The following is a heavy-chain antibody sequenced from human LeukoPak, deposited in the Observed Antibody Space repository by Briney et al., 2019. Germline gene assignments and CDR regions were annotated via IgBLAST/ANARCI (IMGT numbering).Heavy chain of an antibody. CDR2: INPNSGGT. D-gene: IGHD3-10*02. CDR3: PRSLTGFGELFFDD. J-gene: IGHJ4*02. CDR1: GYTFTGYY. Sequence: ASVKVSCKASGYTFTGYYMHWVRQAPGQGLEWMGWINPNSGGTNYAQKLQGRVTMTRDTSISTAYMELSRLRSDDTAVYYCPRSLTGFGELFFDDWGQGTLVTVSS. V-gene: IGHV1-2*02.